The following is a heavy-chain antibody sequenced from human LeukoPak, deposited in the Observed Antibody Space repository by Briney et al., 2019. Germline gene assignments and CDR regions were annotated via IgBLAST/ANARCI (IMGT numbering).Heavy chain of an antibody. Sequence: SETLSLTCTVSGGSISSYYWSWIRQPPGQGLEWIGYIYYSGSTNYNPSLKSRVTISVDTSKNQFSLKLSSVTAADTAVYYCARTAGPYYYGSGSSDYWGQGTLVTVSS. CDR3: ARTAGPYYYGSGSSDY. CDR2: IYYSGST. V-gene: IGHV4-59*01. CDR1: GGSISSYY. J-gene: IGHJ4*02. D-gene: IGHD3-10*01.